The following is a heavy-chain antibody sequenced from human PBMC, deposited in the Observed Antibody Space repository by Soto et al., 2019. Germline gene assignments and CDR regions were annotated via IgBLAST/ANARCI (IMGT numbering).Heavy chain of an antibody. V-gene: IGHV4-34*01. CDR1: GGSLSGYY. Sequence: QVQLQQWGAGLLKPSETLSLNCAVTGGSLSGYYWSWIRQPPGKGLEWIGEVKDGGHTNYSPSLRGRVTISSDTSNNQFSLRLTSVTAADTGVYSCARGQEGVVATHWDQGSLVTVSS. D-gene: IGHD5-12*01. CDR2: VKDGGHT. CDR3: ARGQEGVVATH. J-gene: IGHJ4*02.